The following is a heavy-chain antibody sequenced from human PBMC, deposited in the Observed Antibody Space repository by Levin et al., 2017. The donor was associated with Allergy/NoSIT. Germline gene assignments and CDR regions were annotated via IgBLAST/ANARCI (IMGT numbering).Heavy chain of an antibody. Sequence: GGSLRLSCAASGFTFSSYGMHWVRQAPGKGLEWVAVISYDGSNKYYADSVKGRFTISRDNSKNTLYLQMNSLRAEDTAVYYCAKTLYYYDSSGYQRYYYYGMDVWGQGTTVTVSS. V-gene: IGHV3-30*18. D-gene: IGHD3-22*01. CDR2: ISYDGSNK. CDR3: AKTLYYYDSSGYQRYYYYGMDV. J-gene: IGHJ6*02. CDR1: GFTFSSYG.